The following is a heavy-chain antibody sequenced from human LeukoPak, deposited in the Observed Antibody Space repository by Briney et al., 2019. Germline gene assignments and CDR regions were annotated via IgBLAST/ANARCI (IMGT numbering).Heavy chain of an antibody. CDR1: GFTFSSYS. D-gene: IGHD5-18*01. J-gene: IGHJ4*02. Sequence: SGGSLRLSCAASGFTFSSYSMNWVRQAPGKGLEWVSYISSSSSTIYYADPVKGRFTISRDNAKNSLYLQMNSLRAEDTAVYYCARDLHSYGYWGQGTLVTVSS. V-gene: IGHV3-48*01. CDR2: ISSSSSTI. CDR3: ARDLHSYGY.